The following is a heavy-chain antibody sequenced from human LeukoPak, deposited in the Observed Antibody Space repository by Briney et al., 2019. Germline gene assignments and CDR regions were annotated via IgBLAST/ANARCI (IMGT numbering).Heavy chain of an antibody. J-gene: IGHJ4*02. V-gene: IGHV4-39*07. D-gene: IGHD6-19*01. CDR3: ARDPRYSSDWTVSYYFDY. CDR1: GGSISSSSYY. CDR2: IYYSGST. Sequence: PSETLSLTCTVSGGSISSSSYYWAWIRQPPGKGLEWIGSIYYSGSTYYNPSLKSRVTISVDTSKNQFSLNLNSVTAADTAVYYCARDPRYSSDWTVSYYFDYWGQGTLVTVSS.